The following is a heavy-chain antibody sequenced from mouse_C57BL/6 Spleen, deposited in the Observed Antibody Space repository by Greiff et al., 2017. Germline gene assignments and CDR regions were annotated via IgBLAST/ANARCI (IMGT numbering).Heavy chain of an antibody. Sequence: VQLQQPGAELVRPGSSVKLSCKASGYTFTSYWMHWVKQRPIQGLEWIGNIDPSDSETHYNQKFKDKATLTVDKSSSTAYMQLSSLTSGDSAVYYCAREGYYYGSSYCDYWGQGTTLTVSS. V-gene: IGHV1-52*01. J-gene: IGHJ2*01. CDR2: IDPSDSET. CDR1: GYTFTSYW. CDR3: AREGYYYGSSYCDY. D-gene: IGHD1-1*01.